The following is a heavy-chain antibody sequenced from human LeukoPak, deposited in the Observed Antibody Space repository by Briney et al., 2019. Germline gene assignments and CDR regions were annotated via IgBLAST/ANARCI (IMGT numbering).Heavy chain of an antibody. D-gene: IGHD2-15*01. J-gene: IGHJ4*02. V-gene: IGHV3-33*01. CDR3: AREGCSGGSCWDYFDY. CDR2: IWYDGSNK. CDR1: GFTFSSYG. Sequence: QPGRSLRLSCAASGFTFSSYGMPWVRQAPGKGLEWVAVIWYDGSNKYYADSVKGRFTISRDNSKNTLYLQMNSLRAEDTAVYYCAREGCSGGSCWDYFDYWGQGTLVTVSS.